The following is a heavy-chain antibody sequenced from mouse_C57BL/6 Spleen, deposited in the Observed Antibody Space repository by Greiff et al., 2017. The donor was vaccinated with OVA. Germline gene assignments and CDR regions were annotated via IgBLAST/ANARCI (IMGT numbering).Heavy chain of an antibody. V-gene: IGHV1-52*01. CDR2: IDPSDSET. D-gene: IGHD2-2*01. J-gene: IGHJ4*01. CDR1: GYTFTSYW. Sequence: VKLQQPGAELVRPGSSVKLSCKASGYTFTSYWMHWVKQRPIQGLEWIGNIDPSDSETHYNQKFKDKATLTVDKSSSTAYMQLSSLTSEDSAVYYCARGGGYMDYWGQGTSVTVSS. CDR3: ARGGGYMDY.